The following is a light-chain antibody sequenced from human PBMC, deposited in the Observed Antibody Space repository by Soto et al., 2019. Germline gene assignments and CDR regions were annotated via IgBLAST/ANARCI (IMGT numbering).Light chain of an antibody. J-gene: IGLJ1*01. Sequence: QSVLTQPPSASGTPGQRVTISCSGSNSNIGSNTVTWYQQLPGTAPILLIYSNNQRSSGVPDLFSGSRSGTSGSLAISGLQSEDEADYYCATWDDRLNGYVFGSGTKLTVL. V-gene: IGLV1-44*01. CDR1: NSNIGSNT. CDR3: ATWDDRLNGYV. CDR2: SNN.